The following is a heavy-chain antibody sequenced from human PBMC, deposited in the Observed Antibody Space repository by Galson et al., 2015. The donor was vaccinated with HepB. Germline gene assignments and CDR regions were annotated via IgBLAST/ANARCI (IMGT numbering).Heavy chain of an antibody. J-gene: IGHJ4*02. V-gene: IGHV3-21*01. D-gene: IGHD3-10*01. CDR3: ARALGGGSDLDY. CDR1: GFTFSSYS. CDR2: ISSSSSYI. Sequence: SLRLSCAASGFTFSSYSMNWVRQAPGKGLEWVSSISSSSSYIYYADSVKGRFTISRDNAKNSLYLQMNSLRAEDTAVYYCARALGGGSDLDYWGQGTLVTVPS.